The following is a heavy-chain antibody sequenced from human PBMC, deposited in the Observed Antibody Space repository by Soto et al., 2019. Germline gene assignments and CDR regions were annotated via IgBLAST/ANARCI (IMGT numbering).Heavy chain of an antibody. D-gene: IGHD6-6*01. CDR3: ARDLSIAAQWYAFDI. V-gene: IGHV1-69*06. CDR1: GGTFSSYA. J-gene: IGHJ3*02. Sequence: GASVKVSCKASGGTFSSYAISWVRQAPGQGLEWMGGIIPIVSTTNDAQNFQGRVTITADKSTSTAYMALSSLRSEDTAVYYCARDLSIAAQWYAFDIWGQGTMVTVSS. CDR2: IIPIVSTT.